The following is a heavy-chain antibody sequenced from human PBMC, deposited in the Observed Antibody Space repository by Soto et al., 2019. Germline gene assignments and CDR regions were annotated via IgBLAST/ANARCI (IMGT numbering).Heavy chain of an antibody. CDR1: GGTFSSYA. CDR2: IIPIFDTA. V-gene: IGHV1-69*12. D-gene: IGHD3-22*01. J-gene: IGHJ6*02. Sequence: QVQLVQSGAEVKKPGSSVKVSCTASGGTFSSYAISWVRQAPGQGLEWMGGIIPIFDTADYAQKFQGRVTITADESTNTAYMKLSSLRSEDTAVYYCAGHSSGVPCYYYGMDVWGQGTTVTVSS. CDR3: AGHSSGVPCYYYGMDV.